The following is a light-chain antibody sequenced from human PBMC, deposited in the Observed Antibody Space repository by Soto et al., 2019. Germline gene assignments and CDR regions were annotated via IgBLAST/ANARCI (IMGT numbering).Light chain of an antibody. Sequence: QSVLTQPRSVSGSPGQSVTISCTGISSDVGHYNLVSWYQKYPGKAPKLVLYDVNKRPSGVPGRFSGSKSGNTASLTVSGLQSDDEADYYCSSYAGGYPVLFGGGTKLTVL. V-gene: IGLV2-11*01. CDR2: DVN. CDR3: SSYAGGYPVL. CDR1: SSDVGHYNL. J-gene: IGLJ2*01.